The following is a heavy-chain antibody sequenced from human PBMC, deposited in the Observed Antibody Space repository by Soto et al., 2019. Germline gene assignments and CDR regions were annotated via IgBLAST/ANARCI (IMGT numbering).Heavy chain of an antibody. CDR2: IYHSGST. Sequence: QLQLQESGSGLVKPSQTLSLTCAVSGGSISSGGYSWSWIRQPPGKGLEWIGYIYHSGSTYYNPSLKSRINVSVDRSNNQFSLKLSSVTAADTAVYYCARGGSGYDTRNSYGMDVWGQGTTVTVSS. D-gene: IGHD5-12*01. V-gene: IGHV4-30-2*01. CDR1: GGSISSGGYS. J-gene: IGHJ6*02. CDR3: ARGGSGYDTRNSYGMDV.